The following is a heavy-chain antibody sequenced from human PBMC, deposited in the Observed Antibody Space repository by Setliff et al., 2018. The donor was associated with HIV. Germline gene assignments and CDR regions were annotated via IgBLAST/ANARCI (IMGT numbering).Heavy chain of an antibody. V-gene: IGHV1-69*10. D-gene: IGHD5-18*01. CDR3: ARGGYVQPAGY. CDR2: IIPILGIA. Sequence: SVKVSCKASGYSFTRYYMHWVRQAPGQGLEWMGGIIPILGIANYAQKFQGRVTITADKSTSTAYMELSSLRSEDTAVYYCARGGYVQPAGYWGQGTLVTVSS. J-gene: IGHJ4*02. CDR1: GYSFTRYY.